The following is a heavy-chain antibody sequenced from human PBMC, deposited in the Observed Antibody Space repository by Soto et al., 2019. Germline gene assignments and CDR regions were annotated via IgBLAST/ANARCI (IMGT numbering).Heavy chain of an antibody. CDR1: GFTFSSDG. J-gene: IGHJ4*02. CDR3: AKESYYCSGGRCYKYYFDC. Sequence: GGPLRLFGAASGFTFSSDGMHRVRQAPGKGLEWVAVVSYDGSNKYYAESVKRRFTISRDNSKNTLYLQINSLRAEDTAVYYCAKESYYCSGGRCYKYYFDCCSQGTLVNVYS. V-gene: IGHV3-30*18. D-gene: IGHD2-15*01. CDR2: VSYDGSNK.